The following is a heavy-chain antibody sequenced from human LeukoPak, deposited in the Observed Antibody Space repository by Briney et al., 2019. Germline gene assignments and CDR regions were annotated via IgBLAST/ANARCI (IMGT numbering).Heavy chain of an antibody. J-gene: IGHJ5*02. Sequence: ASVKVSCKVSVYTLTELSMHWVRQAPGKGLEWMGGFDPEDGETIYAQKFQGRVTMTEDTSTDTAYMELSSLRSEDTAVYYCATVREIDCSGGSCYSDWFDPWGQGTLVTVSS. V-gene: IGHV1-24*01. CDR2: FDPEDGET. D-gene: IGHD2-15*01. CDR3: ATVREIDCSGGSCYSDWFDP. CDR1: VYTLTELS.